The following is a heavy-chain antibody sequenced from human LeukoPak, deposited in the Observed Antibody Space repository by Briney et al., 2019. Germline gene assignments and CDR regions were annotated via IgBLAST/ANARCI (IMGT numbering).Heavy chain of an antibody. Sequence: PSETLSLTCTVSGGSISSSSYYWGWIRQPPGKGLEWIGSIYYSGSTYYNPSLKSRVTISVDTSKNQFSLKLSSVTAADTAVYYCARDYGDYGSAFDIWGQGTMVTVSS. CDR1: GGSISSSSYY. J-gene: IGHJ3*02. D-gene: IGHD4-17*01. CDR3: ARDYGDYGSAFDI. CDR2: IYYSGST. V-gene: IGHV4-39*07.